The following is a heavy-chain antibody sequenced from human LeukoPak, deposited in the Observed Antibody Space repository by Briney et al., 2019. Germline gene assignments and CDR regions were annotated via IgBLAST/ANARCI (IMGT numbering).Heavy chain of an antibody. V-gene: IGHV1-69*13. D-gene: IGHD3-22*01. CDR1: GGTFSSYA. J-gene: IGHJ3*02. CDR3: AAGITMIVVAPYDAFDI. CDR2: IIPIFGTA. Sequence: GASVKVSCKASGGTFSSYAISWVRQAPGQGLEWMGGIIPIFGTANYAQKFQGRVTITADESTSTAYMELSSLRSEDTAVYYCAAGITMIVVAPYDAFDIWGQGTMVTVSS.